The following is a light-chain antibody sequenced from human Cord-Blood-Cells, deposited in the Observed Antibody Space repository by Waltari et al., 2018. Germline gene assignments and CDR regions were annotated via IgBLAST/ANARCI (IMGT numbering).Light chain of an antibody. J-gene: IGKJ2*01. CDR3: QAQNT. Sequence: DIVMTQSPDSLAVSLGERATINCKSSQSVFYSSNNKNYLAWYQQKPGQPPKLLIYWASTRESGVPDRFSGSGSGTDFTLTISSLQAEDVAVYYRQAQNTFGQGTKLEIK. CDR2: WAS. CDR1: QSVFYSSNNKNY. V-gene: IGKV4-1*01.